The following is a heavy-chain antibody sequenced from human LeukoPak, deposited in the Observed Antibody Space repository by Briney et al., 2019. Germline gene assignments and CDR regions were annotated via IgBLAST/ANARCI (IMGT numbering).Heavy chain of an antibody. CDR2: IYYSGST. CDR1: GGSISSGGYY. D-gene: IGHD4-17*01. CDR3: ARASGDYYYGMDV. V-gene: IGHV4-31*03. J-gene: IGHJ6*04. Sequence: SETLSLTCTVSGGSISSGGYYWSWFRQHPGTGLEWIGYIYYSGSTYYNPSLKSRVTISVDTSKNQFSLKLSSVTAADTAVYYCARASGDYYYGMDVWGKGTTVTVSS.